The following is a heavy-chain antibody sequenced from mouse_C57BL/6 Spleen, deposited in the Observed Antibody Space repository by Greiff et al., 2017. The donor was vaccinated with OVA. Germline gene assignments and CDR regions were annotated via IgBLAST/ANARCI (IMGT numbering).Heavy chain of an antibody. CDR1: GYTFTDYN. CDR3: ARSHDGYSPWFAY. J-gene: IGHJ3*01. CDR2: INPNNGGT. V-gene: IGHV1-22*01. Sequence: VQLQQSGPELVKPGASVKMSCKASGYTFTDYNMHWVKQSHGKSLEWIGYINPNNGGTSYNQKFKGKATLTVNKSSSTAYMELRSLTSEDSAVYYYARSHDGYSPWFAYWGQGTLVTVSA. D-gene: IGHD2-3*01.